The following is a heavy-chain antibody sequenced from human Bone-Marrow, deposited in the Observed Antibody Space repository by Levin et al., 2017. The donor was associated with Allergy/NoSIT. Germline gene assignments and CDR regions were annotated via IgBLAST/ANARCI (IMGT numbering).Heavy chain of an antibody. D-gene: IGHD2-15*01. CDR3: AGALGTPAFDY. Sequence: SETLSLTCSVSGGSVNTGGYYWTWIRQHPGRGLEWIGYNFYSGTTYYNPSFKSRVNISLDASKNLFSLLLSSVTSADTGVYFCAGALGTPAFDYWDQGILVTVSS. V-gene: IGHV4-31*03. CDR1: GGSVNTGGYY. CDR2: NFYSGTT. J-gene: IGHJ4*02.